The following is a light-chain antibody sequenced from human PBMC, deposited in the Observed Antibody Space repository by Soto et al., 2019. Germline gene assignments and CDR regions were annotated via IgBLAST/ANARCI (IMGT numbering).Light chain of an antibody. CDR2: GAS. J-gene: IGKJ1*01. Sequence: EIVMTQAPDTLSLSPGERATLSCRASQSVSSYLAWYQQKPGQAPRLLFYGASTRASDIPGRFSGSGSGTEFTLTISSLQSEDFAVYYCQQHNEWPRTIGQGTKVEIK. CDR1: QSVSSY. CDR3: QQHNEWPRT. V-gene: IGKV3-15*01.